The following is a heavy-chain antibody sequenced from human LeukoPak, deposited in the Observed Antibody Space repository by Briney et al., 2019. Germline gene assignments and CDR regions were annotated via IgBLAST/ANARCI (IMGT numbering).Heavy chain of an antibody. D-gene: IGHD6-25*01. CDR3: ARDFSSPATPWYFDF. V-gene: IGHV3-21*01. Sequence: GRSLRLSCTASGFSFSSYTMNWVRQAPGKGLEWVSSISSSSTYIYYADSVKGRFIISRDNAKNSLFLQMNSLRAEDTAVYYCARDFSSPATPWYFDFWGRGTLVTVSS. CDR1: GFSFSSYT. CDR2: ISSSSTYI. J-gene: IGHJ2*01.